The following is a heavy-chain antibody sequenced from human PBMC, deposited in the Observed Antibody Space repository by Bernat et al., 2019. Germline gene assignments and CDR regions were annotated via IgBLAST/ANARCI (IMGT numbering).Heavy chain of an antibody. CDR2: IRSKANSYAT. V-gene: IGHV3-73*02. Sequence: EVQLVESGGGLVQPGGSLKLSCAASGFTFSGSAMHWVRQASGKGLEGVGRIRSKANSYATAYAASVKGRFTISRDDSKNTAYLQMNSLKTEDTAVYYCTRHGATRDYWGQGTLVTVSS. CDR3: TRHGATRDY. D-gene: IGHD3-16*01. J-gene: IGHJ4*02. CDR1: GFTFSGSA.